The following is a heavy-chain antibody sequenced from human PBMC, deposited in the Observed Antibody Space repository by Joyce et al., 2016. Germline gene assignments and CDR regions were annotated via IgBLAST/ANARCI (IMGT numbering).Heavy chain of an antibody. Sequence: QVQLQESGPGLVRPAETLSLTCNVSGASVNSGCNYWSWMRQPPGKTLEYIGNVLYSGGTRSNPSLKSRVSISLDASKNQFSLGLSAVTAADTAVYFCARGTYRSAGYYYASWGQGTPVIVSS. CDR2: VLYSGGT. D-gene: IGHD3-22*01. V-gene: IGHV4-61*01. CDR3: ARGTYRSAGYYYAS. J-gene: IGHJ5*02. CDR1: GASVNSGCNY.